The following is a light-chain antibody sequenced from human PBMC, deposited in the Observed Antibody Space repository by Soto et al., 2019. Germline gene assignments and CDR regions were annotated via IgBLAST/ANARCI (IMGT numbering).Light chain of an antibody. CDR1: RSFSTF. J-gene: IGKJ3*01. Sequence: EIVLTQSPATLSLYPGESATLSCRASRSFSTFLAWFQQKPGLPPRLLIYDASKRATGIPARFSGSGSERNFTLTINGLETEDFAVYYCQQRTRWTPEGTFGPGTKGGIK. CDR3: QQRTRWTPEGT. CDR2: DAS. V-gene: IGKV3-11*02.